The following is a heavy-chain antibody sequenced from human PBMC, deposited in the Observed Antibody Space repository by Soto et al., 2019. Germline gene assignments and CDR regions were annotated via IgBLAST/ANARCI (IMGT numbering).Heavy chain of an antibody. V-gene: IGHV3-21*01. J-gene: IGHJ5*02. CDR2: ISISSSYI. CDR3: ARGGIAAAGNWFDP. CDR1: GFTFSSYS. D-gene: IGHD6-13*01. Sequence: GGSLRLSCAASGFTFSSYSMNWVRQAPGKGLEWVSSISISSSYIYYADSVKGRFTISRDNAKNSLYLQMNSLRAEDTAVYYCARGGIAAAGNWFDPWGQGTLVTVSS.